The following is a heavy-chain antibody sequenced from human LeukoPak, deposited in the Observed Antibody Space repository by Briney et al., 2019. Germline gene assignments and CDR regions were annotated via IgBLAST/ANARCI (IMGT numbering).Heavy chain of an antibody. CDR2: INPNSGGT. CDR1: GYTFTGYY. D-gene: IGHD5-12*01. Sequence: ASVKVSCKASGYTFTGYYMHWVRQAPGQGLEWMGWINPNSGGTNYAQKFQGRVTMTRDTSISTAYMELSRLRSDDTAVYYCARSPIVATKDYYYYYYMDVWGKGTTVTVSS. J-gene: IGHJ6*03. CDR3: ARSPIVATKDYYYYYYMDV. V-gene: IGHV1-2*02.